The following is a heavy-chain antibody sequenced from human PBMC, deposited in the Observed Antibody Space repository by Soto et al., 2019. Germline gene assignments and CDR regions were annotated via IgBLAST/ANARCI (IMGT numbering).Heavy chain of an antibody. CDR2: ISYDGSNK. D-gene: IGHD6-19*01. J-gene: IGHJ5*02. CDR3: ARDLHSSGWYNWFDP. Sequence: PGGSLRLSCAASGFTFSSYAMHWVRQAPGKGLEWVAVISYDGSNKYYADSVKGRFTISRDNSKNTLYLQMNSLRAEDTAVYYCARDLHSSGWYNWFDPWGQGTLVTVSP. CDR1: GFTFSSYA. V-gene: IGHV3-30-3*01.